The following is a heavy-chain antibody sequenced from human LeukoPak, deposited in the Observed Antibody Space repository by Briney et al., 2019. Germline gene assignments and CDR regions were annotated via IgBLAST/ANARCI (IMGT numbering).Heavy chain of an antibody. J-gene: IGHJ5*02. V-gene: IGHV1-46*01. CDR1: GYTFTSYY. D-gene: IGHD4-23*01. CDR2: INPSGGST. Sequence: ASVKVSCKASGYTFTSYYMHWVRQAPGQGLEWMGIINPSGGSTSYAQKFQGRVTMTRDTSTSTVYMELSSLRSEDTAVYYCATESLRWYGFDPWGQGTLVTVSS. CDR3: ATESLRWYGFDP.